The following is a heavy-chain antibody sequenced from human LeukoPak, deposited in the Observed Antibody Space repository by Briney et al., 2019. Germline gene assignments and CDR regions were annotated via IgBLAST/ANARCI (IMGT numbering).Heavy chain of an antibody. V-gene: IGHV1-18*01. Sequence: ASVKVSCKASGYTFTSYGISWVRQAPGQGLEWMGWISAYNGNTNYAQKLQGRVTMTTDTSTSTAYMELRSLRSDDTAVYYCACYDSSGYYERYAFDIWGQGTMVTVSS. CDR1: GYTFTSYG. J-gene: IGHJ3*02. CDR3: ACYDSSGYYERYAFDI. D-gene: IGHD3-22*01. CDR2: ISAYNGNT.